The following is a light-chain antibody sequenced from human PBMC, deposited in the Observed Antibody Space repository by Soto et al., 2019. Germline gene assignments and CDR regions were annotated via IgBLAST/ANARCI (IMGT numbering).Light chain of an antibody. CDR1: ESIRTW. V-gene: IGKV1-5*01. CDR3: QQYNNYPRT. CDR2: DAS. J-gene: IGKJ1*01. Sequence: DIQTTQSPSTLSASVGDRVTITCRACESIRTWLAWYQHKPGKAPKFLIYDASTLESGVPSRFSGSGSGTEFTLTISSLQPDDFATYYCQQYNNYPRTFGQGTKVDIK.